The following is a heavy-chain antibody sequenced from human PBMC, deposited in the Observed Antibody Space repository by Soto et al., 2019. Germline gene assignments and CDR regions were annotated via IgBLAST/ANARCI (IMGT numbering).Heavy chain of an antibody. V-gene: IGHV1-69*01. D-gene: IGHD2-2*01. CDR3: ARTDIDHFKCSSTICSRGTFDY. J-gene: IGHJ4*02. CDR2: IIPIFGTA. CDR1: GGTFSSYA. Sequence: QVQLVQSGAEVKKPGSSVKVSCKASGGTFSSYAISWVRQAPGQGLEWMGGIIPIFGTANYAKKFQGRVTINADGTTSTAYIELSSLGSEDTAVLYCARTDIDHFKCSSTICSRGTFDYWGQGTLVTVSS.